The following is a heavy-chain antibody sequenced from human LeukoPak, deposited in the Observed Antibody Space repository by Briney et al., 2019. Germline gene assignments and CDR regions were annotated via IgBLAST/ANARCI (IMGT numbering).Heavy chain of an antibody. Sequence: SETLSLTCTVSGGSISSGGYYWSWIRQHPGKGLEWIGYIYYSGSTYYNPSLKSRVTISVDTSKNQFSLKLSSVTAADTAVYYCARRGVVVAATPFDYWGQGTLVTVSS. V-gene: IGHV4-31*03. CDR3: ARRGVVVAATPFDY. D-gene: IGHD2-15*01. J-gene: IGHJ4*02. CDR2: IYYSGST. CDR1: GGSISSGGYY.